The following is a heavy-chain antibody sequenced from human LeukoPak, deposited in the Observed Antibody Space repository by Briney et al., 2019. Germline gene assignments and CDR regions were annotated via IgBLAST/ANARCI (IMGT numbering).Heavy chain of an antibody. J-gene: IGHJ4*02. CDR1: GFTFSGYA. V-gene: IGHV3-23*01. D-gene: IGHD6-19*01. CDR2: ISGSGGST. CDR3: ANPGSGWEGD. Sequence: GGSLRLSCAASGFTFSGYAMSWVRQAPGKGLEWVSAISGSGGSTYYADSVKGRFTISRDSSKNTLYLQMNSLRAEDTAVYYCANPGSGWEGDWGQGTLVTVSS.